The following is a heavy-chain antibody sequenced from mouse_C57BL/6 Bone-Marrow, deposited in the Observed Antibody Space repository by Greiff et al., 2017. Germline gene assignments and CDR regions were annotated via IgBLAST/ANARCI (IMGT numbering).Heavy chain of an antibody. Sequence: EVMLVESGGDLVKPGGSLKLSCAASGFTFSSYGMSWVRQTPDKRLEWVATISSGGSYTYYPDSVKGRFTISRDNAKNTLYLQMSSLKSEDTAMYYCARHWESDYWGQGTTLTVSS. CDR3: ARHWESDY. CDR2: ISSGGSYT. J-gene: IGHJ2*01. D-gene: IGHD4-1*01. CDR1: GFTFSSYG. V-gene: IGHV5-6*01.